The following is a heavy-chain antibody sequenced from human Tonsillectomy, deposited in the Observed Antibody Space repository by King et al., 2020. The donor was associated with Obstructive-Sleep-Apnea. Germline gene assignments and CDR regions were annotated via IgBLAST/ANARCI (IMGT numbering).Heavy chain of an antibody. D-gene: IGHD6-19*01. J-gene: IGHJ6*02. V-gene: IGHV3-23*04. CDR1: GFTFSSFA. CDR3: TKEGPIAVAPSFFYGMDV. Sequence: VQLVESGGGLVQPGGSLRLSCAASGFTFSSFAMTWVRQAPGKGLEWVSTFGGSGSGGSTHYADSVKGRFTISRDDSKNSLFLQMSGLRVDDTAGYYCTKEGPIAVAPSFFYGMDVWGQGTTVTVSS. CDR2: FGGSGSGGST.